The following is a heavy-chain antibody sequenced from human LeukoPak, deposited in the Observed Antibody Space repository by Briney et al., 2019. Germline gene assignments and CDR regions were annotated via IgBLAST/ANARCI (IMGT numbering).Heavy chain of an antibody. CDR3: ARALGGYYGTFDY. V-gene: IGHV3-7*01. J-gene: IGHJ4*02. CDR1: GFTFSSYW. CDR2: IKQDGSEK. D-gene: IGHD3-22*01. Sequence: QSGGSLRLSCAASGFTFSSYWMSWVRQAPGKGLEWVANIKQDGSEKYYVDSVKGRFTISRGNAKNSLYLQMNSLRAEDTAVYYCARALGGYYGTFDYWGQGTLVTVSS.